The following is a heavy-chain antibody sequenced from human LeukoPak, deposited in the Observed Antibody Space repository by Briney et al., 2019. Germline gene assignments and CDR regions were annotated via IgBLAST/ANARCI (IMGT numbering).Heavy chain of an antibody. V-gene: IGHV3-66*02. CDR3: AAHYDFWSGYPPD. CDR1: GFTVNSKY. D-gene: IGHD3-3*01. Sequence: GGSLRLSCAVSGFTVNSKYMNWVRQAPGKGLEWVSILYSSGITYYADSVKGRLTISRDNYKHTLYLQMNSVRAEDTAVYYCAAHYDFWSGYPPDWGQGTLVTVSS. J-gene: IGHJ4*02. CDR2: LYSSGIT.